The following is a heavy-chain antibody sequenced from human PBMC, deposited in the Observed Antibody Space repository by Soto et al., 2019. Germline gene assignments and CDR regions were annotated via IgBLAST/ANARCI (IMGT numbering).Heavy chain of an antibody. CDR1: GVTFTSYA. CDR2: ISKSGDSA. D-gene: IGHD3-10*01. CDR3: AKGSFGFDY. V-gene: IGHV3-23*01. J-gene: IGHJ4*02. Sequence: GGSLRLSCAASGVTFTSYAMTWVRQVPGEGLQWVSSISKSGDSAYYADSVKGRFTTSRDNSKNTLYLQMNSLRAEDTAIYYCAKGSFGFDYWGQGTLVTVSS.